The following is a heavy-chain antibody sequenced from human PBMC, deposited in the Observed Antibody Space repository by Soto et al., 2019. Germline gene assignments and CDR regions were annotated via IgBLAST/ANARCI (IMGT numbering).Heavy chain of an antibody. Sequence: ESGGGLVQPGGSLRLSCAATGFTFSDFAMSWVRQAPGKGLEWVSRIYGGGNGPHYADSVKGRVTISRDNSKNTLHLQMNSLRAEDTAVYYCAKMEGMDPWAYSFNYWGQGTLVTVSS. J-gene: IGHJ4*02. D-gene: IGHD2-2*03. CDR3: AKMEGMDPWAYSFNY. CDR1: GFTFSDFA. CDR2: IYGGGNGP. V-gene: IGHV3-23*01.